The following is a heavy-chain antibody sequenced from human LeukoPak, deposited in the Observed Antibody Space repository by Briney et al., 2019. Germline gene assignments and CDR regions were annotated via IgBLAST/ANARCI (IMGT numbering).Heavy chain of an antibody. V-gene: IGHV3-9*01. Sequence: PGRSLRLSCAASGFTFDDYAMHWVRQAPGKSLGWVSGISWNSGSIGYADSVKGRFTISRDNAKNSLYLQMNSLRAEDTALYYCAKDIFTMVRGVVDYWGQGTLVTVSS. J-gene: IGHJ4*02. CDR1: GFTFDDYA. D-gene: IGHD3-10*01. CDR3: AKDIFTMVRGVVDY. CDR2: ISWNSGSI.